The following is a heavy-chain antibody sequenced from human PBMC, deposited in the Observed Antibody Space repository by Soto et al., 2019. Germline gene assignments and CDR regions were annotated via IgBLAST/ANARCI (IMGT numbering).Heavy chain of an antibody. J-gene: IGHJ4*02. D-gene: IGHD2-2*01. CDR1: GFTFSSYG. CDR3: AKDRCSSTSCYEGYVDY. V-gene: IGHV3-30*18. CDR2: ISYDGSNK. Sequence: QVQLVESGGGVVQPGRSPRLSCAASGFTFSSYGMHWVRQAPGKGLEWVAVISYDGSNKYYADSVKGRFTISRDNSKNTLYLQMNSLRAEDTAVYYCAKDRCSSTSCYEGYVDYWGQGTLVTVSS.